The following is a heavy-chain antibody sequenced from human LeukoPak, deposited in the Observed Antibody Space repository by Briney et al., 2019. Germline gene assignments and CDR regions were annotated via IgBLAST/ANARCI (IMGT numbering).Heavy chain of an antibody. CDR1: GFTFSSYG. V-gene: IGHV3-33*01. CDR3: ARGYYDFWSGYHPTYYFDY. Sequence: GSLRLSCAASGFTFSSYGMHWVRQAPGKGLEWVAVIWYDGSNKYYADSVKGRFTISRDNSKNTLYLQMNSLRAEDTAVYYCARGYYDFWSGYHPTYYFDYWGQGTLVTVSS. D-gene: IGHD3-3*01. CDR2: IWYDGSNK. J-gene: IGHJ4*02.